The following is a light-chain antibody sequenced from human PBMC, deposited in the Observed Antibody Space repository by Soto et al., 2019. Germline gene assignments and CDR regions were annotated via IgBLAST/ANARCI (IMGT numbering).Light chain of an antibody. J-gene: IGLJ3*02. CDR3: SSYGSSNTVV. V-gene: IGLV2-14*01. CDR2: DVT. CDR1: SSDIGGYNS. Sequence: QSALTQPASVSGSPRQSITISCTGTSSDIGGYNSVSWYQQHPGKVPKLLIYDVTNRPSGISNRFSGSKSGNTASLTISGLQAEDEADYYCSSYGSSNTVVFGGGTKVTVL.